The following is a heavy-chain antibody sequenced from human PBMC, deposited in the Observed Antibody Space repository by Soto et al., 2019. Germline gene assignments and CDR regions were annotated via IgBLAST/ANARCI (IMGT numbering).Heavy chain of an antibody. CDR3: ARDRYYYDSRGYADY. D-gene: IGHD3-22*01. J-gene: IGHJ4*02. CDR1: GYTFTSYG. CDR2: ISAYNGNT. Sequence: QVQLVQSGAEVKKPGASVKVSCKASGYTFTSYGISWVRQAPGQGLEWMGWISAYNGNTNYAQKLQGRVTMTTDTSTSRAYMELRSLRSDDTAVYYCARDRYYYDSRGYADYWGQGSLVTVSS. V-gene: IGHV1-18*01.